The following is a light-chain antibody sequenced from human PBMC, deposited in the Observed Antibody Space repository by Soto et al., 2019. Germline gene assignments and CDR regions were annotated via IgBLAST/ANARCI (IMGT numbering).Light chain of an antibody. Sequence: EIVMTQSPATLSVSPGERATLSCRASQSVSTKLAWYRQKPGQAPRLLIYGASTRATDIPARFSGSGSGTEFTLTINSLQSEDFAVYYCQQYKNWPHFTFGPGTTVDIK. CDR1: QSVSTK. J-gene: IGKJ3*01. V-gene: IGKV3-15*01. CDR3: QQYKNWPHFT. CDR2: GAS.